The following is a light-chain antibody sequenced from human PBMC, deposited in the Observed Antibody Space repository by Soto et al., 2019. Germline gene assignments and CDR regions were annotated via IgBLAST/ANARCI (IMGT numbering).Light chain of an antibody. CDR2: DAS. Sequence: DIQMTQSPSTLSASVGDRVTITCRASQSVNSWLAWYQQRPGKAPKLLIYDASTLESGVPSRFSGSGSGTEFTLTISSLQPDDFATYYGHQYNRYHTFGGGTKVEIK. CDR1: QSVNSW. J-gene: IGKJ4*01. CDR3: HQYNRYHT. V-gene: IGKV1-5*01.